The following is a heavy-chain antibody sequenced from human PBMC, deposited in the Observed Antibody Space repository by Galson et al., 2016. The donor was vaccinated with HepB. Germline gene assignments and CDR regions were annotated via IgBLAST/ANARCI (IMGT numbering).Heavy chain of an antibody. Sequence: SLRLSCAASGFTFNNSEFNFSDAWMSWVRLTPGKGLEWVGRIRSKPNSYATAYTASVEGRFTISRDDSKNTAYLQMNSLKTEDTAVYYCTRLEGDTHTYFYTHWGQGTLVTVSS. J-gene: IGHJ4*02. CDR1: GFTFNNSE. V-gene: IGHV3-73*01. CDR2: IRSKPNSYAT. CDR3: TRLEGDTHTYFYTH. D-gene: IGHD3-22*01.